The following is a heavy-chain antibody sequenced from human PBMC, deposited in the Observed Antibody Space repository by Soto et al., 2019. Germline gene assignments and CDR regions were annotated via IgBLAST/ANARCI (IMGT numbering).Heavy chain of an antibody. V-gene: IGHV1-18*01. Sequence: QVQLVQSGAEVKKPGASVKVSCKASGSTFPSSTVSWVRQAPGQGLEWMGWINAHNGNTKYAQKFQGRLTMTPDTSTGTGYMELRSLRSDDTAIYFCAIADYGDPDSWGQGTLVTVSS. CDR3: AIADYGDPDS. CDR2: INAHNGNT. CDR1: GSTFPSST. J-gene: IGHJ4*02. D-gene: IGHD4-17*01.